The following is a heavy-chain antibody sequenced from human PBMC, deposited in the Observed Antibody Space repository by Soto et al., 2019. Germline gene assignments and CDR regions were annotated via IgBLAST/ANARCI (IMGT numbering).Heavy chain of an antibody. CDR3: VKDRWVDY. CDR1: GFTFSTYA. D-gene: IGHD3-16*01. V-gene: IGHV3-64D*06. CDR2: ISHDGRPT. Sequence: GGSLRLSCSASGFTFSTYAMHWVRQAPGRGLQYVSSISHDGRPTYYPDSVKGRFTISRDNSKNTLYLQMSSLRAEDTAVYYCVKDRWVDYWGQGTLVTVSS. J-gene: IGHJ4*02.